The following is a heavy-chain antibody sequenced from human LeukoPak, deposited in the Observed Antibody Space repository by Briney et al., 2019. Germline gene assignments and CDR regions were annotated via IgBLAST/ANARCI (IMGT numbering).Heavy chain of an antibody. CDR1: GGSFSGYY. CDR2: INHSGST. Sequence: SETLSLTCAVSGGSFSGYYWSWIRQPPGKGLEWIGEINHSGSTNYNPSLKSRVTISVDMSKNQFSLKLSSVTAADTAVYYCARGEGYDFWSGYQIDYWGQGTLVTVSS. J-gene: IGHJ4*02. CDR3: ARGEGYDFWSGYQIDY. D-gene: IGHD3-3*01. V-gene: IGHV4-34*01.